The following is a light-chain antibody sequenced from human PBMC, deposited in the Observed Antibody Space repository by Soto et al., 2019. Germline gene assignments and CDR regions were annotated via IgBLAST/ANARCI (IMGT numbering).Light chain of an antibody. Sequence: QSVLTQPASVSGSPGQSITISCTGTSSDVGSYNLVSWYQQHPGKAPKRMISEVSKRPSGISDRFSGSKSGSTASLTISGLQAEDAAYYYSCSYAGTSTHTVFGGGTQLTVL. V-gene: IGLV2-23*02. CDR2: EVS. J-gene: IGLJ7*01. CDR1: SSDVGSYNL. CDR3: CSYAGTSTHTV.